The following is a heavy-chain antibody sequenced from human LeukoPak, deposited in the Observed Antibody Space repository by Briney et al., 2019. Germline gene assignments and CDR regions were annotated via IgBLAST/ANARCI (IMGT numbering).Heavy chain of an antibody. V-gene: IGHV3-20*04. Sequence: GGSLRLSCAASGFTFDDYGMSWVRQAPGKGLEWDSGINWNGGSTGYADSVKGRFTISRDNAKNSLYLQMDSLRAEDTALYYCARVGSSSWYYFDYWGQGTLVTVSS. CDR3: ARVGSSSWYYFDY. D-gene: IGHD6-13*01. CDR2: INWNGGST. CDR1: GFTFDDYG. J-gene: IGHJ4*02.